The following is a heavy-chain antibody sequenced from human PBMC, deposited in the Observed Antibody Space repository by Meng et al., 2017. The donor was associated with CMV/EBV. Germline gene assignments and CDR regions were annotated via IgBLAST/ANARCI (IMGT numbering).Heavy chain of an antibody. D-gene: IGHD1-26*01. J-gene: IGHJ4*02. Sequence: QVQLLRSCAELTRPAASVKASCKASGYTFTGYEMHWVRQAPGQGLEWMGWINPNSGGTNYAQKFQGRVTMTRDTSISTAYMELSRLRSDDTAVYYCAGVGAPAFDYWGQGTLVTVSS. CDR3: AGVGAPAFDY. CDR1: GYTFTGYE. CDR2: INPNSGGT. V-gene: IGHV1-2*02.